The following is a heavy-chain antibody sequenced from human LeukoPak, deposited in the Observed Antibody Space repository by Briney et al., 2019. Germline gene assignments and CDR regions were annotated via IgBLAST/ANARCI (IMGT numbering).Heavy chain of an antibody. D-gene: IGHD6-19*01. CDR1: GFTFSNYG. J-gene: IGHJ4*02. V-gene: IGHV3-30*18. Sequence: PGRSLRLPCAASGFTFSNYGMHWVRQAPGKGLEWVAVISYDGSNTFYADSVKGRFTISRDNSKNTLYLQVNSLRAEDTAVYYCAKDPHSSGWYFTAFDYWGQGTLVTVSS. CDR3: AKDPHSSGWYFTAFDY. CDR2: ISYDGSNT.